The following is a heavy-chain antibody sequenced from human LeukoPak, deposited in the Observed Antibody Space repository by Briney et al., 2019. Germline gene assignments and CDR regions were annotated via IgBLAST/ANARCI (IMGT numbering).Heavy chain of an antibody. CDR2: IMSDGTGI. D-gene: IGHD4-17*01. V-gene: IGHV3-74*01. CDR1: GFTFSNYW. J-gene: IGHJ4*02. CDR3: VRGQTIDY. Sequence: GGSLTLSCTPSGFTFSNYWMSWVRHAPGKGLMWVSRIMSDGTGITYTDSVEGRFTISRDNAKNTLYLQMNSLRDEDTAVYYCVRGQTIDYWGQGTLVTVSS.